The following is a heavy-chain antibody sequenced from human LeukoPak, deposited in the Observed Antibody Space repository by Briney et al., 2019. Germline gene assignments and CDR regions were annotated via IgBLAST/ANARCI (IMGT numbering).Heavy chain of an antibody. CDR3: VRASTTVPNLLDY. Sequence: PGGSLRLSCAASGFTFSSYGMHWVRQTPGKGLEWVSRIKGDGSDTLYADSVKGRFTISRDNSKNTLYLQTSSLGADDTAVYYCVRASTTVPNLLDYWGQGALVSVSS. V-gene: IGHV3-74*01. J-gene: IGHJ4*02. D-gene: IGHD4-17*01. CDR1: GFTFSSYG. CDR2: IKGDGSDT.